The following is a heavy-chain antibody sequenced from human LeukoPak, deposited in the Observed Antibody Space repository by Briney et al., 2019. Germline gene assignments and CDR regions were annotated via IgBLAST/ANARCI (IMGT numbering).Heavy chain of an antibody. Sequence: ASVTVSCKASGYTFTGYYMHWVRQAPGQGLEWMGIINPSGGSTSYAQKFQGRVTMTRDMSTSTVYMELGSLRSEDTAVYYCARAKSRIAVAGLDYWGQGTLVTVSS. J-gene: IGHJ4*02. CDR1: GYTFTGYY. CDR3: ARAKSRIAVAGLDY. V-gene: IGHV1-46*01. CDR2: INPSGGST. D-gene: IGHD6-19*01.